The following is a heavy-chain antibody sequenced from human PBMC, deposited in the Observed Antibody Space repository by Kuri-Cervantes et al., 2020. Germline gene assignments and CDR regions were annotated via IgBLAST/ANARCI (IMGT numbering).Heavy chain of an antibody. Sequence: GESLKISCAASGFTFSSYWMSWVRQAPGKGLEWVANINYHGSQKYYVDSVKGRFTISRDNAKNSLYLQMNSLGAEDTAVYYCARDRGSGYYYSIDDWGQGTLVTVSS. CDR2: INYHGSQK. CDR1: GFTFSSYW. J-gene: IGHJ4*02. CDR3: ARDRGSGYYYSIDD. V-gene: IGHV3-7*01. D-gene: IGHD3-22*01.